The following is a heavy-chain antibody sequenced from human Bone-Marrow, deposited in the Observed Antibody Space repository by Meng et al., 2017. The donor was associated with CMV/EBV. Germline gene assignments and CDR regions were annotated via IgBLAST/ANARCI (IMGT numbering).Heavy chain of an antibody. J-gene: IGHJ3*02. CDR1: GYSFATYW. CDR2: IYPGDSET. D-gene: IGHD2-2*02. V-gene: IGHV5-51*01. Sequence: GESLKISWQGSGYSFATYWIAWVRQMPGKGLEWMGIIYPGDSETRYSPSFQGQATISADKSISTAYLQWSSLKASDTDMYYCARPGVIPATIGTFDIWGQGTMVTVSS. CDR3: ARPGVIPATIGTFDI.